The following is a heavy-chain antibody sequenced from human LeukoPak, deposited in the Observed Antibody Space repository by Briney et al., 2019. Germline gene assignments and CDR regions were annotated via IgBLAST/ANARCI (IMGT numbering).Heavy chain of an antibody. CDR2: ISGSGGST. D-gene: IGHD3-22*01. J-gene: IGHJ4*02. V-gene: IGHV3-23*01. Sequence: GGSLRLSCAASGFTFSSYAMSWVRQAPGKGLEWVSAISGSGGSTYYADSVKGRFTISRDNSKNSLYLQMNSLRAEDTALYYCAKDIHYDRRYYFDYWGQGTLVTVSS. CDR3: AKDIHYDRRYYFDY. CDR1: GFTFSSYA.